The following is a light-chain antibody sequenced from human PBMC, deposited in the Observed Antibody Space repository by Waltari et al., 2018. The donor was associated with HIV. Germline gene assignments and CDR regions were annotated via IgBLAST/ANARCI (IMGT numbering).Light chain of an antibody. J-gene: IGKJ1*01. CDR3: QRDNSHPWT. V-gene: IGKV1-5*03. CDR1: QTVNKW. Sequence: DIQLTQSPSTLSTSVGDRVIITCRASQTVNKWLAWYQQKLGRAPRVIIYQSSTLENGVPSSFSGSASGVDFTLTISSLQPGDLGTYYCQRDNSHPWTFGQGTRVEV. CDR2: QSS.